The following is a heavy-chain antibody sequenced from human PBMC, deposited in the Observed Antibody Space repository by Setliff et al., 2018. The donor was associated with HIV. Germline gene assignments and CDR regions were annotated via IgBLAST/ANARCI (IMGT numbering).Heavy chain of an antibody. V-gene: IGHV5-51*01. CDR2: IYPGNYDT. J-gene: IGHJ6*03. D-gene: IGHD3-9*01. CDR1: GYIFTNFW. CDR3: ARRLRYFDRNYYYYYMDV. Sequence: GESLTVSCEGSGYIFTNFWIVWVRQMPGKGRECMGIIYPGNYDTRYSPSSQGQVIISVDKTINTAYLQWSSLKASDTAIYYCARRLRYFDRNYYYYYMDVWGTGTTVTVSS.